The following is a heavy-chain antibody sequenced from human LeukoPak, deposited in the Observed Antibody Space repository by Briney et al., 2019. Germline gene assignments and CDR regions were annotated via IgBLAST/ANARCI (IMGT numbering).Heavy chain of an antibody. J-gene: IGHJ4*02. D-gene: IGHD3-16*01. CDR1: GYTLTELS. CDR3: AKGTGGRVTGDADY. Sequence: ASVKVSCKVSGYTLTELSMHWVRQAPGKGLDWMGGFDPEDGETIYAQKFQGRVTMTEDTSTDTAYMELSSLRSDDTAIYYCAKGTGGRVTGDADYWGQGTLVTVSS. V-gene: IGHV1-24*01. CDR2: FDPEDGET.